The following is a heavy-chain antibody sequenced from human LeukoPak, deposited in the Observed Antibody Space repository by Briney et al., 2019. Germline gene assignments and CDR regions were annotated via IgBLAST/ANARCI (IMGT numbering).Heavy chain of an antibody. CDR3: ARDHSGTFDFDY. CDR2: ISRSGGST. V-gene: IGHV3-23*01. CDR1: GFTFSNYA. J-gene: IGHJ4*02. Sequence: GASLRLSCAASGFTFSNYAMGWVRQAPGKGLEWVSAISRSGGSTYYADSVKGRFTISRDISKNTLYLQMNTLRADDTAVYYCARDHSGTFDFDYWGQGTLVTVSP. D-gene: IGHD1-26*01.